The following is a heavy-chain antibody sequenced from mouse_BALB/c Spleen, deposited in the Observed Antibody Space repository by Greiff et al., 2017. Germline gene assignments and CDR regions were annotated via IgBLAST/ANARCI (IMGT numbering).Heavy chain of an antibody. V-gene: IGHV2-5-1*01. CDR3: AKNWGYYGKNYAIDY. D-gene: IGHD2-1*01. CDR2: IWRGGST. J-gene: IGHJ4*01. CDR1: GFSLTSYG. Sequence: QVQLKESGPSLVQPSQSLSITCTVSGFSLTSYGVHWVRQSPGKGLEWLGVIWRGGSTDYNAAFMSRLSITKDNSKSQVFFKMNSLQADDTAIYYCAKNWGYYGKNYAIDYWGQGTSVTVSS.